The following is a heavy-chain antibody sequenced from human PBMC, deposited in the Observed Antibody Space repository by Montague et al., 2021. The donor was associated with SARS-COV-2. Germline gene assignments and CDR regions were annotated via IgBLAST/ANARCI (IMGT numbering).Heavy chain of an antibody. CDR2: TYYRSKWYS. CDR1: GDSVASNRVG. CDR3: VRYSGWFYFDF. Sequence: CAISGDSVASNRVGWRWLRQSPPRGREWLGRTYYRSKWYSDYAPSVRGRLTVNPDASKNEFSLELNYVTPEDTAVYYCVRYSGWFYFDFCGQGTLVTVSS. J-gene: IGHJ4*02. V-gene: IGHV6-1*01. D-gene: IGHD6-19*01.